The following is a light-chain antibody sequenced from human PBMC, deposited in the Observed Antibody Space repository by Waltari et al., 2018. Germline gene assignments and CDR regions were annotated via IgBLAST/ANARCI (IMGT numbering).Light chain of an antibody. Sequence: QSALTQPAPLSGSPGQSITLSCAATNNHIGTSNFVSWFQQFPGQAPKLIVSEATKRPSGVSYRFSGSKSGNTASLTISGLQAEDEADYYCCSYAGGSRVIFGGGTKLTVL. CDR1: NNHIGTSNF. CDR3: CSYAGGSRVI. CDR2: EAT. V-gene: IGLV2-23*01. J-gene: IGLJ2*01.